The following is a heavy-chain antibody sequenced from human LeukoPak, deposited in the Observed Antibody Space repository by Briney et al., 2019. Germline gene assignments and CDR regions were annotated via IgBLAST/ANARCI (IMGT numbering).Heavy chain of an antibody. Sequence: SQTLSLTCTVSGGSISSGGYYWSWIRQHPGKGLEWIGYIYYSGSTYYNPSLKSRVTISVYTSKNQFSLKLSSVTAADTAVYYCARGRYCSGGSCYSEVDYWGQGTLVTVSS. V-gene: IGHV4-31*03. D-gene: IGHD2-15*01. CDR2: IYYSGST. CDR3: ARGRYCSGGSCYSEVDY. CDR1: GGSISSGGYY. J-gene: IGHJ4*02.